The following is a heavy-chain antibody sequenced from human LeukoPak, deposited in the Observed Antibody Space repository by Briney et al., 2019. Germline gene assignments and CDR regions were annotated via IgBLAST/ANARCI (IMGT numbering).Heavy chain of an antibody. Sequence: SVKVSCKASGGTFSSYAISWVRQAPGQGLEWMGGIIPIFGTANYAQKFQGRVTITADESTSTAYMELSSLRSEDTAVYYCARDRSDHYYDSSGYYKVHAFDIWGQGTMVTVSS. CDR2: IIPIFGTA. CDR3: ARDRSDHYYDSSGYYKVHAFDI. J-gene: IGHJ3*02. D-gene: IGHD3-22*01. CDR1: GGTFSSYA. V-gene: IGHV1-69*13.